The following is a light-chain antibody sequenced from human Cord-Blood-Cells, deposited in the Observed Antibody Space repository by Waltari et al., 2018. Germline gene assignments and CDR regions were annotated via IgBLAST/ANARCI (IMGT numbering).Light chain of an antibody. J-gene: IGLJ3*02. CDR3: SSYTSSSTWV. CDR1: SSDVGGYHY. Sequence: QSALTQPASVSGSPGQSITISCTGTSSDVGGYHYVSWYQQHPGKAPKLMIYDVSKRPSGVSNRFSGSKSGNTASLNISGLQAEDEADYYCSSYTSSSTWVFGGGTKLTVL. V-gene: IGLV2-14*01. CDR2: DVS.